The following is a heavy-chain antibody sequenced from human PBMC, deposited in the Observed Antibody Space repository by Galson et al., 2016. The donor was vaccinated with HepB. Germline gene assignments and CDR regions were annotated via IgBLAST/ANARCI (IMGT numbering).Heavy chain of an antibody. J-gene: IGHJ3*02. CDR3: VRDMYGSYFAFDI. D-gene: IGHD1-26*01. CDR1: GFTFSTYT. CDR2: ISSSSTYI. Sequence: SLRLXCAASGFTFSTYTMNWVRQAPGKGLEWVSSISSSSTYIYYVDSVKGRFTISRDNAKNTLYLQMNSLRAEDTTVYYCVRDMYGSYFAFDIWGQGTMVTVSS. V-gene: IGHV3-21*01.